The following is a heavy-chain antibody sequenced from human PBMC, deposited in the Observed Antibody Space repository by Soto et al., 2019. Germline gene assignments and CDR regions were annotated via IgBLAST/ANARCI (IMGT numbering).Heavy chain of an antibody. CDR3: ARFNGGNSAGAFDI. Sequence: WWSLSLSCASSGSTFDNYGVHLVRHNTGKGLEWVAVIWFDGSKKFHIDSVKGRFTISRDNSKNILYLQMNSLRAEDTAVYYCARFNGGNSAGAFDIWGQGTMVTVSS. J-gene: IGHJ3*02. V-gene: IGHV3-33*01. CDR2: IWFDGSKK. CDR1: GSTFDNYG. D-gene: IGHD2-21*02.